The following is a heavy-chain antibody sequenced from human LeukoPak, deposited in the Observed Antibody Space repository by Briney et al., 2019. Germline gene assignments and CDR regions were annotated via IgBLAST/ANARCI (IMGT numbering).Heavy chain of an antibody. J-gene: IGHJ4*02. CDR1: GLTFSSSW. Sequence: GGSLRLSCAVSGLTFSSSWMDWVRQAPGKGLEWVASINPEGSEKYSAGSVKGRFTISRDNAKSSLYLQMDSLRVEDTAFYYSARDLAYGRLDYWGQGVLVTVSS. D-gene: IGHD3-16*01. CDR3: ARDLAYGRLDY. V-gene: IGHV3-7*01. CDR2: INPEGSEK.